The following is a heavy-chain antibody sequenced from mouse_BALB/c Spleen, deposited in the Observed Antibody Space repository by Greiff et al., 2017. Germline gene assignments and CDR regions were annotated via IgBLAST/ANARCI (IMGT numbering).Heavy chain of an antibody. CDR1: GYSITSDYA. J-gene: IGHJ1*01. D-gene: IGHD1-1*01. Sequence: VQLKQSGPGLVKPSQSLSLTCTVTGYSITSDYAWNWIRQFPGNKLEWMGYISYSGSTSYNPSLKSRISITRDTSKNQFFLQLNSVTTEDTATYYCARYYGSSYWYFDVWGAGTTVTVSS. V-gene: IGHV3-2*02. CDR2: ISYSGST. CDR3: ARYYGSSYWYFDV.